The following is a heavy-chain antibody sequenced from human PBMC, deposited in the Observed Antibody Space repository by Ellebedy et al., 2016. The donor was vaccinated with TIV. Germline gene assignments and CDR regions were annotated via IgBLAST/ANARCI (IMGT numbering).Heavy chain of an antibody. D-gene: IGHD6-19*01. CDR2: IDWDDDK. V-gene: IGHV2-70*17. Sequence: SGPTLVKPTQTLTLTCTYSGFSLSTSAMCVNWIRQPPGEALEWLARIDWDDDKFYNTSLRTRLTVSKDSSKNQVVLTMPNMDPVDTATYYCAGGRSSGWAFDYWGLGALVTVSS. CDR1: GFSLSTSAMC. CDR3: AGGRSSGWAFDY. J-gene: IGHJ4*01.